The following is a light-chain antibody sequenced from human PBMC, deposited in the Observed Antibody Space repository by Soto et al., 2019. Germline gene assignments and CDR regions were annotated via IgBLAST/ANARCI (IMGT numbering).Light chain of an antibody. CDR2: DVS. CDR1: SSDVGGYNY. CDR3: SSYTSSSTPHVV. J-gene: IGLJ2*01. Sequence: QSALTQPASVSGSPGQPITISCTGTSSDVGGYNYVSWYQQHPGKAPKLMIYDVSNRPSGVSNRFSGSKSGNTASLTISGLQAEDEADYYCSSYTSSSTPHVVFGGGTQLTVL. V-gene: IGLV2-14*01.